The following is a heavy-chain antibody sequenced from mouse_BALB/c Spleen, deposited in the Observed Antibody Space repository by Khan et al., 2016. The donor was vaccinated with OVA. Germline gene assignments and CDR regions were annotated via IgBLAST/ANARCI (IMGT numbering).Heavy chain of an antibody. CDR3: ARSTYRYAFVY. CDR2: IIYTGYT. J-gene: IGHJ3*01. CDR1: GDSITTAY. Sequence: EVQLQESGPSLVKPSQTLSLTCSVTGDSITTAYWNWIRKFPGNKLEYMGYIIYTGYTYYNPSLKSRISITRHTSNNQYYLQLNSVTDEDPATYYCARSTYRYAFVYWGQGTLVTVSA. D-gene: IGHD2-14*01. V-gene: IGHV3-8*02.